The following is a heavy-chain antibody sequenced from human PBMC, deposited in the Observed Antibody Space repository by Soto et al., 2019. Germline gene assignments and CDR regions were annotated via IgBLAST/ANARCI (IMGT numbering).Heavy chain of an antibody. CDR3: AKDLALGFWSGNYYFDH. CDR1: GFTFKNNG. V-gene: IGHV3-30*18. Sequence: GGSLRLSCAASGFTFKNNGMHWVRQAPGKGLEWVAIISYHGNNQYYADSVKGRFTISRDNSNNTLYLEMNSLRPEDTAVYYCAKDLALGFWSGNYYFDHWGQGTLVTVSS. CDR2: ISYHGNNQ. J-gene: IGHJ4*02. D-gene: IGHD3-3*01.